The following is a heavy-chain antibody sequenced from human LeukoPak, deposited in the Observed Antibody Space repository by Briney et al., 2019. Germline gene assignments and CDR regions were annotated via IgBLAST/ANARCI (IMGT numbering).Heavy chain of an antibody. CDR3: ARGRGRFGESRNNWFDP. V-gene: IGHV1-8*01. CDR2: MNPNSGNT. CDR1: GYTFTSYD. D-gene: IGHD3-10*01. Sequence: ASVKVSCKASGYTFTSYDINWVRQATGQGLEWMGWMNPNSGNTGYAQKFQGRVTMTRNTSISTAYMELSSLRSEDTAVYYCARGRGRFGESRNNWFDPWGQGTLVTVSS. J-gene: IGHJ5*02.